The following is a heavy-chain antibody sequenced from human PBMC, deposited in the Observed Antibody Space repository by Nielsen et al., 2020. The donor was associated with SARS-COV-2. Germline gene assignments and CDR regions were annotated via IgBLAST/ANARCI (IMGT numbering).Heavy chain of an antibody. V-gene: IGHV1-3*01. CDR2: INAGNGNT. CDR3: ARDPRAFGYYDSSGYYFNWFDP. Sequence: WVRQAPGQRLEWMGWINAGNGNTKYSQKFQGRVTITRDTSASTAHMELSSLRSEDTAVYYCARDPRAFGYYDSSGYYFNWFDPWGQGTLVTVSS. D-gene: IGHD3-22*01. J-gene: IGHJ5*02.